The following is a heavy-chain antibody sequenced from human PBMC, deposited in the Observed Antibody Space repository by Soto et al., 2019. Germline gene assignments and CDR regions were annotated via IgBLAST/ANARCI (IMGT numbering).Heavy chain of an antibody. Sequence: QVQLQESGPGLVKPSGTLSLTCAVSGGSISSSNWWSWVRQPPGKGLEWIWEIYHSGRTNCNPSLKSRVNLSVDKSKMHCSLKLRSVTAADTAVYYCAGRYDSLTGPDYWGQGTLVTVSS. D-gene: IGHD3-9*01. V-gene: IGHV4-4*02. J-gene: IGHJ4*02. CDR2: IYHSGRT. CDR3: AGRYDSLTGPDY. CDR1: GGSISSSNW.